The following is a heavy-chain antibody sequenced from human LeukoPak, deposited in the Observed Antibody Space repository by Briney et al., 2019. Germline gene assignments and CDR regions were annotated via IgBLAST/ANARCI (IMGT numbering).Heavy chain of an antibody. Sequence: GGSLRLSCAASGFTFSSYAMSWVRQSPGKGLEWVSTIGGSDGSTYNADSVKDRFTMSRDNSKNTLYLQMNSLKAEDTAVYYCAKDSGHDGYAFDIWGPGTMVTVSS. V-gene: IGHV3-23*01. CDR2: IGGSDGST. CDR3: AKDSGHDGYAFDI. D-gene: IGHD5-24*01. CDR1: GFTFSSYA. J-gene: IGHJ3*02.